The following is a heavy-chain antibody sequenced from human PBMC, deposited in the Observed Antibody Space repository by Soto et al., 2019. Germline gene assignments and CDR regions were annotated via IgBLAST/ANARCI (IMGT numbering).Heavy chain of an antibody. Sequence: QVQLVESGGGVVQPGRSLRLSCAASGSTFSSYGMHWVRQAPGKGLEWVAVISYDGSNKYYADSVKGRFTISRDNSKNTLYLQMNSLRAEDTAVYYCAKARDWNMEYYFDYWGQGTLVTVSS. D-gene: IGHD1-1*01. J-gene: IGHJ4*02. CDR3: AKARDWNMEYYFDY. V-gene: IGHV3-30*18. CDR2: ISYDGSNK. CDR1: GSTFSSYG.